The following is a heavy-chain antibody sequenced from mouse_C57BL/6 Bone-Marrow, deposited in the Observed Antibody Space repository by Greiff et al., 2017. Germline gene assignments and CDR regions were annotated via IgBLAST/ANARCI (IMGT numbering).Heavy chain of an antibody. V-gene: IGHV1-54*01. Sequence: QVQLQQSGAELVRPGTSVKVSCKASGYAFTNYLIEWVKQRPGQGLEWIGVINPGSGGTNSNEKFKGKATLTADKSSSTAYMQLSSLTSEDSAVYFCARLGDYDYGSCWYFEVWGTGSTVTVSS. CDR1: GYAFTNYL. CDR3: ARLGDYDYGSCWYFEV. J-gene: IGHJ1*03. D-gene: IGHD2-4*01. CDR2: INPGSGGT.